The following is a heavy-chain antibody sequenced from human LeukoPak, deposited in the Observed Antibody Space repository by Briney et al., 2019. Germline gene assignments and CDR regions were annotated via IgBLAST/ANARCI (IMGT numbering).Heavy chain of an antibody. J-gene: IGHJ6*03. D-gene: IGHD6-13*01. CDR2: INPSGST. V-gene: IGHV4-34*01. Sequence: SETLSLTCAVYGGSFSGYYWSWSRQPSGKGLKWIGEINPSGSTNYNPSLKSRVTISVDTSKNQFSLKLSSVTAADTAVYYCARDRGEYSSSWYRDYYYYMDVWGKGTTVTISS. CDR1: GGSFSGYY. CDR3: ARDRGEYSSSWYRDYYYYMDV.